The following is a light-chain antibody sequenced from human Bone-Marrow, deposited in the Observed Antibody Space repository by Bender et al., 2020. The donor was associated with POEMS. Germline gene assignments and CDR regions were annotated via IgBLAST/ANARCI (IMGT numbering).Light chain of an antibody. CDR2: EVS. CDR3: CSFVGSSTWV. V-gene: IGLV2-23*02. Sequence: QSALTQPASVSGSPGQSITISCTGTSSDVGAYNFVSWYQQHPGRAPKLMFYEVSKRPSGVSNRFSGSKSGNTASLTISGLRAEDEADYHCCSFVGSSTWVFGGGTKLTVL. CDR1: SSDVGAYNF. J-gene: IGLJ3*02.